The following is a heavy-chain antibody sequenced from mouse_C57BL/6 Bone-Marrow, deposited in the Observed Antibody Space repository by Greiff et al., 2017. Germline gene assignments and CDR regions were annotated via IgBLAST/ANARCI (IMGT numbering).Heavy chain of an antibody. J-gene: IGHJ2*01. Sequence: QVQLQQPGAELVMPGASVKLSCKASGYTFTSYWMHWVKQRPGQGLEWIGEIDPSDSYTNYNQKFKGKSTLTVDKSSSTAYMQLSSLTSEDSAVYYCAREGVYWGKGTTLTVSS. CDR1: GYTFTSYW. CDR2: IDPSDSYT. V-gene: IGHV1-69*01. CDR3: AREGVY.